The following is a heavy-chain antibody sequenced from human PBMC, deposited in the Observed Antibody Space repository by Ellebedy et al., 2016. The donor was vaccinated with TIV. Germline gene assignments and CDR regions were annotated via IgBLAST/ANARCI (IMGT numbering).Heavy chain of an antibody. CDR3: AKEQSPYYDILTDSFDY. CDR1: GFSFSSYG. Sequence: GESLKISCAASGFSFSSYGMHWVRQAPGKGLEWVAVIWYDGFNQDYADSVKGRFTISRDNSKNTLNLEMNSLRAEDTAVYYCAKEQSPYYDILTDSFDYWGQGALVTVSS. V-gene: IGHV3-33*06. J-gene: IGHJ4*02. D-gene: IGHD3-9*01. CDR2: IWYDGFNQ.